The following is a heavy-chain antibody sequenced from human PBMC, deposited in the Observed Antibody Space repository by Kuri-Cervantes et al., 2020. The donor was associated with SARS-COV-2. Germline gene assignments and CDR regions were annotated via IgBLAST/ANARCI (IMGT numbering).Heavy chain of an antibody. D-gene: IGHD6-13*01. CDR3: AKAVRRIAAARYDFDY. V-gene: IGHV3-21*01. Sequence: GESLKISCAASGFTFSSYSMNWVRQAPGKGLEWVSSISSSSYIYYADSVKGRFTISRDNAKNSLYLQMNSLRAEDTAVYYCAKAVRRIAAARYDFDYWGLGTLVTVSS. CDR2: ISSSSYI. CDR1: GFTFSSYS. J-gene: IGHJ4*02.